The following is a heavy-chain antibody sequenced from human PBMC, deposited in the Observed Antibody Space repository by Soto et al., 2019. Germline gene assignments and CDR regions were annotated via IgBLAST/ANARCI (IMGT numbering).Heavy chain of an antibody. V-gene: IGHV1-46*01. D-gene: IGHD3-22*01. J-gene: IGHJ3*02. CDR3: DRDSYYYDSSGQSGAFDI. Sequence: VASVKVSCKACGYTFTSYYMHWVRQAPGQGLERMGIINPSGGSTSYAQKFQGRVTMTRDTSTSTVYMELSSLGSEDKAVYYSDRDSYYYDSSGQSGAFDIRGQTTMVTDSS. CDR1: GYTFTSYY. CDR2: INPSGGST.